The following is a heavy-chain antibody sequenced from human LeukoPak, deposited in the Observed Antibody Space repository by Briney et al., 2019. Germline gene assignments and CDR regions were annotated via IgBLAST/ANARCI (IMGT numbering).Heavy chain of an antibody. D-gene: IGHD5-12*01. CDR2: VYSDETT. CDR3: ARAGTRGYSGCDL. Sequence: SSETLALTCTGSGGSISNYFWSWIRQPPGKGLEWIGYVYSDETTNYNPSLKSRVTISIDTSKNQFSLNLRSVTAADTAVYYCARAGTRGYSGCDLWGQGTLVTVSS. CDR1: GGSISNYF. J-gene: IGHJ5*02. V-gene: IGHV4-59*12.